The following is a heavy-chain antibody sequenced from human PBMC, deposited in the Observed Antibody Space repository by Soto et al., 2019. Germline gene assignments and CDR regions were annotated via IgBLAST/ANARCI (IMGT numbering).Heavy chain of an antibody. J-gene: IGHJ4*02. V-gene: IGHV1-3*01. CDR2: INAGNGNT. D-gene: IGHD6-13*01. Sequence: GASVKVSCKASGYTFTSYAMHWVRQAPGQRLEWMGWINAGNGNTKYSQKFQGRVTITRDTSASTAYMELSSLRSEDTAVYYCAWEGRQQLADDYWGQGTLVTVSS. CDR3: AWEGRQQLADDY. CDR1: GYTFTSYA.